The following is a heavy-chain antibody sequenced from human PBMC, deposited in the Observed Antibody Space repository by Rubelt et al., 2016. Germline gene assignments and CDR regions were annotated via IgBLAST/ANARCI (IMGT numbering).Heavy chain of an antibody. CDR2: VDPSGST. J-gene: IGHJ4*02. D-gene: IGHD6-13*01. CDR3: ARGWGSRWYHFDY. V-gene: IGHV4-4*07. Sequence: LSLTCTVSGASISIFYWSWIRQSAGQGLEWIGRVDPSGSTNSNPSLKSRITMSVDTSKNQFSLKLNSVTAADTAVYFCARGWGSRWYHFDYWGQGILVTVSS. CDR1: GASISIFY.